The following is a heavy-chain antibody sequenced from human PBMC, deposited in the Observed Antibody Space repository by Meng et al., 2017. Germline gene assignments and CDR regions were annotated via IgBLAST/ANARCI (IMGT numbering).Heavy chain of an antibody. Sequence: QVQLVESWGGVVQPGRSLRLSCAASGFTFSSYAMHWVRQAPGKGLEWVAVISYDGSNKYYADSVKGRFTISRDNSKNTLYLQMNSLRAEDTAVYYCARVGMADPPDWGQGTLVTVSS. J-gene: IGHJ4*02. CDR1: GFTFSSYA. CDR3: ARVGMADPPD. D-gene: IGHD5-24*01. V-gene: IGHV3-30*01. CDR2: ISYDGSNK.